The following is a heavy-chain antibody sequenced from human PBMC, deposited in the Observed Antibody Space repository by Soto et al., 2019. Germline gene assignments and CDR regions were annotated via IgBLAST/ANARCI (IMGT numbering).Heavy chain of an antibody. D-gene: IGHD3-3*01. Sequence: HPGGSLRLSCAASGFTFSSYAMSWVRQAPGKGLEWVSAISGSGGSTYYADSVKGRFTISRDNSKNTLYLQMNSLRAEDTAVYYCAKTYYDFWSGYQAFDIWGQGTMVTVSS. CDR2: ISGSGGST. V-gene: IGHV3-23*01. CDR3: AKTYYDFWSGYQAFDI. CDR1: GFTFSSYA. J-gene: IGHJ3*02.